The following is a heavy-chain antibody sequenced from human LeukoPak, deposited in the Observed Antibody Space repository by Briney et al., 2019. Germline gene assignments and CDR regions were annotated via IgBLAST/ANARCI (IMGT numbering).Heavy chain of an antibody. CDR3: ARDQYYYDSSGYLTFDY. J-gene: IGHJ4*02. Sequence: SETLSLTCTVSGDSISSGDYYWSWIRQPAGKGLEWIGRIHTSGSTNYNPSLKSRVTMSVDTSKNQFSLKLSSVTAADTAVYYCARDQYYYDSSGYLTFDYWGQGTLVTVSS. D-gene: IGHD3-22*01. CDR1: GDSISSGDYY. CDR2: IHTSGST. V-gene: IGHV4-61*02.